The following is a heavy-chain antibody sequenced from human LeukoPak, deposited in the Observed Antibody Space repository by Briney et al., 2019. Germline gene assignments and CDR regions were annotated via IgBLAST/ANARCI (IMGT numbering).Heavy chain of an antibody. D-gene: IGHD3-3*01. CDR3: ARSHGGITIRNWFDP. V-gene: IGHV1-2*02. CDR1: GYRFSDYY. J-gene: IGHJ5*02. CDR2: INPNSGGT. Sequence: GASVKVSFKASGYRFSDYYMHWVRQAPGQGLEWMGWINPNSGGTNYAQKFQGRVTMTRDTSISTAYMELSRLRSDDTAVYYCARSHGGITIRNWFDPWGQGTLVTVSS.